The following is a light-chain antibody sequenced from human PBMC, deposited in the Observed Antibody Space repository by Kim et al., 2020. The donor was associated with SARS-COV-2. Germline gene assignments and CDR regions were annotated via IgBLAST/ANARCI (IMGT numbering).Light chain of an antibody. CDR3: QQRGSWPPALT. CDR1: HNVGIN. Sequence: PGDGATRTYRASHNVGINLAWYQQTPGQAPRLLIYDAAIRAAGIPDRFSGSGSGTDFTLTIGGLAPEDFAIYYCQQRGSWPPALTFGGGTKVDIK. J-gene: IGKJ4*01. CDR2: DAA. V-gene: IGKV3-11*01.